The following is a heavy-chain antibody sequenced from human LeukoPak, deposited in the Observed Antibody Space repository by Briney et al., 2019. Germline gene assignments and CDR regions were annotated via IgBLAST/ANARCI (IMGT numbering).Heavy chain of an antibody. Sequence: GGSLRLSCAASGFTVSSNYMNWIRQASGKGLEWVSVIYAGGSTYYADSVKGRFTISRDNSKNTLYLQMNSLRAEDTAVYYCAKAVYDYVWGSYRLYYFDYWGQGTLVTVSS. D-gene: IGHD3-16*02. CDR2: IYAGGST. CDR3: AKAVYDYVWGSYRLYYFDY. CDR1: GFTVSSNY. V-gene: IGHV3-53*01. J-gene: IGHJ4*02.